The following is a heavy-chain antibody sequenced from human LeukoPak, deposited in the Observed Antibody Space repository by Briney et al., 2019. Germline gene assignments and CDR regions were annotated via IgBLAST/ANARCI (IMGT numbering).Heavy chain of an antibody. J-gene: IGHJ4*02. CDR3: AREIRGIAVANY. CDR2: ISSSSSYI. D-gene: IGHD6-19*01. CDR1: GFTFSSYS. Sequence: PGGSLRLSCAASGFTFSSYSMNWVRQAPGKGLEWVSSISSSSSYIYYADSVKGRFTISRDNAKNSLYLQMNSLRAEDTAVYYCAREIRGIAVANYWGQGTLATASS. V-gene: IGHV3-21*01.